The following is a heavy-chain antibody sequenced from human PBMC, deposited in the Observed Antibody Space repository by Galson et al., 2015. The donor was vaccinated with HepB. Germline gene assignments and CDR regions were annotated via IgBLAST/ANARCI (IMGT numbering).Heavy chain of an antibody. J-gene: IGHJ6*02. CDR1: GFTFSSYA. Sequence: SLRLSCAASGFTFSSYAMTWVRQAPAKGLEWVSTISGSGTTTYYADSMKGRFTMSRDNSNNMLYLQMNSLRAEDTAVYYCAKDQNCTKSVCYTYFYNGMDVWGQGTTVTVSS. D-gene: IGHD2-8*01. CDR2: ISGSGTTT. CDR3: AKDQNCTKSVCYTYFYNGMDV. V-gene: IGHV3-23*01.